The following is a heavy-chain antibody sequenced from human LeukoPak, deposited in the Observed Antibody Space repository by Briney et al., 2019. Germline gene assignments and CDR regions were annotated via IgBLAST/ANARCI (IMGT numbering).Heavy chain of an antibody. Sequence: SETLSLTCTVSGGSISSSSYYWGWIRQPPGKGLEWIGSIYYSGSTNYNPSLKSRVTISADTSKNQFSLKVNSVSAADTAVYYCARVGIYGSGSYSAFDYWGQGTLVTVSS. D-gene: IGHD3-10*01. CDR1: GGSISSSSYY. V-gene: IGHV4-39*07. CDR2: IYYSGST. CDR3: ARVGIYGSGSYSAFDY. J-gene: IGHJ4*02.